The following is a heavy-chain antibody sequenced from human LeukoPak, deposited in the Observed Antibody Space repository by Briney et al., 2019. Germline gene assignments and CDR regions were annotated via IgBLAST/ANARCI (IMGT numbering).Heavy chain of an antibody. CDR3: ARGVYGSGSYRNWFDP. Sequence: SETLSLTCAVYGGSFSGYYWSWIRQPSGKGLEWIGEINHSGSTNYNPSLKSRVTISVDTSKNQFSLKLSSVTAADTAVYYCARGVYGSGSYRNWFDPWGQGTLVTVSS. CDR2: INHSGST. D-gene: IGHD3-10*01. V-gene: IGHV4-34*01. J-gene: IGHJ5*02. CDR1: GGSFSGYY.